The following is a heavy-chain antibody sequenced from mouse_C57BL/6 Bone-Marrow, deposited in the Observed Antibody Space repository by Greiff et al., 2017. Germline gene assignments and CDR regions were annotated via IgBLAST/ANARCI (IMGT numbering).Heavy chain of an antibody. D-gene: IGHD1-1*02. Sequence: EVQLVESGGGLVKPGGSLKLSCAASGFTFSSYAMSWVRQTPEKRLEWVATISDGGSYTYYPDNVKGRFTISRDNAKNNLYLQMSHLKSEDTAMYYCARDSDPYRGIWYWGQGTSGTVSS. V-gene: IGHV5-4*01. J-gene: IGHJ4*01. CDR1: GFTFSSYA. CDR2: ISDGGSYT. CDR3: ARDSDPYRGIWY.